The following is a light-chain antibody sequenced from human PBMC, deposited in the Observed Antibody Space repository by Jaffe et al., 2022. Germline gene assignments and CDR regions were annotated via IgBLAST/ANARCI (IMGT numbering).Light chain of an antibody. CDR2: DVS. V-gene: IGLV2-11*01. Sequence: QSALTQPRSVSGSPGQSVTISCTGTSSDVGGYNYVSWYQQHPDKAPKLMIYDVSKRPSGVPDRFSGSKSVNTASLTISGLQAEDEADYYCCSYAGTYTWVFGGGTKLTVL. CDR1: SSDVGGYNY. CDR3: CSYAGTYTWV. J-gene: IGLJ3*02.